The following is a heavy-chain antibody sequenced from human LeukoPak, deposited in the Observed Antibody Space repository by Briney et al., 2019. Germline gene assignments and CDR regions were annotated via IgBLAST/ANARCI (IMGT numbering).Heavy chain of an antibody. D-gene: IGHD4-11*01. CDR3: ARLFGEDDYSSELGIGAFDI. CDR2: IYPGESDS. CDR1: GYSFPSYW. V-gene: IGHV5-51*01. Sequence: GESLKISCKASGYSFPSYWIGWVRQMPGKGLEFMGIIYPGESDSRYSPSFQGQISISDDKPISTAYLQWTSLKASDSAMYYCARLFGEDDYSSELGIGAFDIWGQGTMVTVSA. J-gene: IGHJ3*02.